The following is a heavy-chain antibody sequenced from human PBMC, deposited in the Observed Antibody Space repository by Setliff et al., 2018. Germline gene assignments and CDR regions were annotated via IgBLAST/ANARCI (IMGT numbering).Heavy chain of an antibody. CDR1: GGYIRSFH. V-gene: IGHV4-59*04. J-gene: IGHJ5*02. CDR2: IYYSGTT. CDR3: ARHPTGFPNWFDV. Sequence: SETLSLTCTVSGGYIRSFHWSWIRQSPGKGLEWIGYIYYSGTTYYNPSLESRITMSVDTSNNRFSLKLTSVTAADTAVYYCARHPTGFPNWFDVWGQGTLVTVSS. D-gene: IGHD3-9*01.